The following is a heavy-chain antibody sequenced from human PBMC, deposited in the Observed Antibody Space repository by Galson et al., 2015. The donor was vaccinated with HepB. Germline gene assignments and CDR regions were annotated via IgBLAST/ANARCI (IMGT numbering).Heavy chain of an antibody. J-gene: IGHJ6*02. CDR1: GFTFSSYG. D-gene: IGHD4-23*01. Sequence: SLRLSCAASGFTFSSYGMHWVRQAPGKGLEWVAVISYDGSNKYYADSVKGRFTISRDNSKNTLYLQMNSLRAEDTAVYYCAKADYGGNSEYYYYGMDVWGQGTTVTVSS. CDR2: ISYDGSNK. CDR3: AKADYGGNSEYYYYGMDV. V-gene: IGHV3-30*18.